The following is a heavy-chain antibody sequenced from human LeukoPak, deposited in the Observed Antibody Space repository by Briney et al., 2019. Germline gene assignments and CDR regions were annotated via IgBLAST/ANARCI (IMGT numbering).Heavy chain of an antibody. Sequence: PSETLSLTCTVSGGSISSYFWSWLRQPPGKRLEWIGYISYSRNTDYNPSLKSRVTLSVDTSKNRLPLKLSSVTAADTAVYYCARKSSRGGFNGYDYWYFDLWGRGTLVTVSS. D-gene: IGHD5-12*01. CDR1: GGSISSYF. J-gene: IGHJ2*01. CDR2: ISYSRNT. CDR3: ARKSSRGGFNGYDYWYFDL. V-gene: IGHV4-59*08.